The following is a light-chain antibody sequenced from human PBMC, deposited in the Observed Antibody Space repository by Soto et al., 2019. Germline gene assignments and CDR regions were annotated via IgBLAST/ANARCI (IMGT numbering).Light chain of an antibody. V-gene: IGKV3-11*01. CDR1: QSVSSY. CDR2: DAS. Sequence: EIVLTQSPATLSLSPGERATLSCRASQSVSSYLAWYQQKPGQAPRLLIYDASNRATGIPARFSGSGSGTDFTLTISSLEPEDFAVYYRQQRSELTFGGGTKVEIK. CDR3: QQRSELT. J-gene: IGKJ4*01.